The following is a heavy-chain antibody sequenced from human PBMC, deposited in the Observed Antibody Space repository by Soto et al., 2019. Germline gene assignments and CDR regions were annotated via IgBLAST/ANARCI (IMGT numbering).Heavy chain of an antibody. J-gene: IGHJ4*02. D-gene: IGHD7-27*01. CDR3: VQTTGWPGFDF. V-gene: IGHV3-53*01. CDR2: IYGGGTT. CDR1: GFAVSSKY. Sequence: EVQLVESGGGLIQPGGSLRLSCAASGFAVSSKYMTWVRQAPGKGLAWVSVIYGGGTTYYADSVKGRFTISRDTSKNTLDLQMSSLRAESTAVCYCVQTTGWPGFDFWGQGTLVTFSS.